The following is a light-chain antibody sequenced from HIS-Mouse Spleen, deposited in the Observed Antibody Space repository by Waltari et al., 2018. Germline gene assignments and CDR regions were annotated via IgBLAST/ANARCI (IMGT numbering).Light chain of an antibody. CDR1: KLGDKS. CDR2: QDS. Sequence: SYELTQPPSVSVSPGQTASITCSGDKLGDKSDGWYQQKPGQSPALVIYQDSKRPSGIPERFSGSNSGNTATLTISGTQAMDEADYYCQAWDSSTANVVFGGGTKLTVL. V-gene: IGLV3-1*01. CDR3: QAWDSSTANVV. J-gene: IGLJ2*01.